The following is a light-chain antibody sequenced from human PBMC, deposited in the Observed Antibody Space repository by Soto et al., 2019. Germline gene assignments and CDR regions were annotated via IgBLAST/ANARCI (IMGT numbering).Light chain of an antibody. V-gene: IGLV2-14*01. CDR2: EVT. CDR3: SSSTISDTYI. Sequence: QSVLAQPASVSGSPGQSITISCTGGSSDVGVYNHVSWYQHLPGKAPKLLIYEVTYRPSGVSTRFSGSKSGNTASLTISGLQAEDEGDYSCSSSTISDTYIFGGGSKLTV. CDR1: SSDVGVYNH. J-gene: IGLJ2*01.